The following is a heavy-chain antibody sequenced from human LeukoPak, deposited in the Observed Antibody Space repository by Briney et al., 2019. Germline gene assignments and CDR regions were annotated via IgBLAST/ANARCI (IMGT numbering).Heavy chain of an antibody. D-gene: IGHD3-10*01. CDR1: GFTVGTNY. Sequence: PGGSLRLSCAASGFTVGTNYMSWVRQAPGRGLEWVSVVYSGGSTYYADSVKGRFTISRDNSKNTLYLQMNSLRADDTAVYYCARDVSLKLWFLYWGQGTLVTVSS. CDR3: ARDVSLKLWFLY. V-gene: IGHV3-53*01. J-gene: IGHJ4*02. CDR2: VYSGGST.